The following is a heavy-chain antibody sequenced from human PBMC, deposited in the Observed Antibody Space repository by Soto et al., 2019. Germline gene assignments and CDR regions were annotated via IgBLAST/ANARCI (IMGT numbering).Heavy chain of an antibody. Sequence: PSETLSLTCTVSGASFISSYRSWIRQPPGKGLEWIGYIYYSGSTNYNPSLKSRVTISVDTSKNQFSLKLSSVTAADTAVYYCARGLRYFDYWGQGTLVTVS. D-gene: IGHD4-17*01. CDR3: ARGLRYFDY. J-gene: IGHJ4*02. V-gene: IGHV4-59*01. CDR1: GASFISSY. CDR2: IYYSGST.